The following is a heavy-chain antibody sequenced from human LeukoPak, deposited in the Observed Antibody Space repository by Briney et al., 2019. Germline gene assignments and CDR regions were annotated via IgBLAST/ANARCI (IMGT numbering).Heavy chain of an antibody. V-gene: IGHV3-7*04. CDR1: GFTFCSYW. CDR2: IKQDGSEK. Sequence: GGSLRLSCAASGFTFCSYWMSWVRQAPGKGLEWVANIKQDGSEKFYVDSVKGRFTISRDNDKNSLCLQMNSLRAEDTAVYYCARAVGGTHCDYWGKGNGVTVSS. D-gene: IGHD1-26*01. J-gene: IGHJ4*02. CDR3: ARAVGGTHCDY.